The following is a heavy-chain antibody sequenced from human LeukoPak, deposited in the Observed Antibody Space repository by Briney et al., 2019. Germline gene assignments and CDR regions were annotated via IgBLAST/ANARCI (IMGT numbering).Heavy chain of an antibody. Sequence: PGGSLRLSCAASGFTFSSYGMHRVRQAPGTGLEWVAFIRYDGSNKYYADSVKGRFTISRDNSKNTLYLQMNSLRAEDTAVYYCAREGYYDFWSGYYDGIDYWGQGTLVTVSS. D-gene: IGHD3-3*01. J-gene: IGHJ4*02. V-gene: IGHV3-30*02. CDR1: GFTFSSYG. CDR2: IRYDGSNK. CDR3: AREGYYDFWSGYYDGIDY.